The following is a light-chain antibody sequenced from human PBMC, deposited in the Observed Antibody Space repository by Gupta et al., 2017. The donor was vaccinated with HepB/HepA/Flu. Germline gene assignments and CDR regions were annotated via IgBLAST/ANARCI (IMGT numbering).Light chain of an antibody. J-gene: IGKJ4*01. CDR2: QVS. CDR3: VQGTHWPT. V-gene: IGKV2-30*01. Sequence: DVVLTKSPLSLPVTLGQPASISCRSSQSLVFSDGNTFLHWFQQRPGQSPRRLLYQVSKRDSGVPDRFSGSGSGTDFTLRISRVEAEDVAIYYCVQGTHWPTFGGGTKVEIK. CDR1: QSLVFSDGNTF.